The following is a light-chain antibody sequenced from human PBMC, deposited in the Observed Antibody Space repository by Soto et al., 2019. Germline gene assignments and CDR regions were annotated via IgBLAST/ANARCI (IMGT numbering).Light chain of an antibody. Sequence: QSALTQPASVSGSPGQSVTISCTGTSSDVGRYNLVSWYQQYPGKAPKLMIHEGSKRPSGVSNRFSGSKSGNTASLTISGLQAEDEADYYCCSYAGFNTVVFGGGTKLTVL. CDR2: EGS. CDR3: CSYAGFNTVV. CDR1: SSDVGRYNL. J-gene: IGLJ2*01. V-gene: IGLV2-23*01.